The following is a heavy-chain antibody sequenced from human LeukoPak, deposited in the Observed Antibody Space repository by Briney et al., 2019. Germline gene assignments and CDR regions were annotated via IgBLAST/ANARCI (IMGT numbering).Heavy chain of an antibody. CDR1: GGSISSYY. CDR2: IYYSGST. J-gene: IGHJ4*02. Sequence: SETLSLTCTVSGGSISSYYWSWIRQPPGKGLEWIGYIYYSGSTNYNPSLKSRVTISVDTFKNQFSLKLSSVTAADTAVYYCARAPPDSSGWYDYWGQGTLVTVSS. CDR3: ARAPPDSSGWYDY. D-gene: IGHD6-19*01. V-gene: IGHV4-59*01.